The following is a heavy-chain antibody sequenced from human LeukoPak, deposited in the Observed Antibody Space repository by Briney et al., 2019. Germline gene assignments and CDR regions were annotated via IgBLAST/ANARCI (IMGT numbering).Heavy chain of an antibody. CDR1: GFSFSSYT. J-gene: IGHJ4*02. V-gene: IGHV3-21*01. CDR3: ARDGRCGGDCYAS. Sequence: GRSLRLSCAASGFSFSSYTMNWVRQAPGKGLEWVSIISSSSSYIYYADSVKGRFTISRDNAKNALYLQMNSLRVEDTAVYYCARDGRCGGDCYASWGQGTLVTVSS. CDR2: ISSSSSYI. D-gene: IGHD2-21*02.